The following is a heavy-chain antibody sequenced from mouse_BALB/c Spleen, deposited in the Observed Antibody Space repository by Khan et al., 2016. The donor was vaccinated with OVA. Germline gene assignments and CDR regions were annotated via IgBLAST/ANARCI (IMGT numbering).Heavy chain of an antibody. J-gene: IGHJ4*01. CDR1: GFTFSDYG. CDR3: ARAWAMDY. V-gene: IGHV5-15*02. Sequence: EVKLVESGGGLVQPGGSRKLSCAASGFTFSDYGMAWVRQAPGKGPEWVAFISNLAYSIYYADTVTGRFTFSRETAKNTLYLERSSLRSEDTAMYYWARAWAMDYWGQGTSVTVSS. CDR2: ISNLAYSI.